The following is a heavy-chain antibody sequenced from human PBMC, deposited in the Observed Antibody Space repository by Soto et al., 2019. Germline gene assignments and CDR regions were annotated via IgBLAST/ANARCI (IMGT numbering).Heavy chain of an antibody. Sequence: EVQLVESGGGLVQPGGSLRLSCAASGFTFSSYWMHWVRQAPGKGLVWVSRINSDGSSTSYADSVKGRFNISRDNAKNTLYLQMNSLRAEDTAVYYCARSCSGGSCYDNYYYYGMDVWGQGTTVTVSS. V-gene: IGHV3-74*01. CDR3: ARSCSGGSCYDNYYYYGMDV. CDR2: INSDGSST. D-gene: IGHD2-15*01. CDR1: GFTFSSYW. J-gene: IGHJ6*02.